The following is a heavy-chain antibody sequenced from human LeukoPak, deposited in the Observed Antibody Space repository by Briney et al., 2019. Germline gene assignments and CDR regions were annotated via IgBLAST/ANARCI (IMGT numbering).Heavy chain of an antibody. CDR2: IYSGGGT. CDR1: GFTVSSTY. J-gene: IGHJ5*02. V-gene: IGHV3-66*01. Sequence: PGGSLRLSCAAFGFTVSSTYMSWVRQAPGKGLQWVSVIYSGGGTYYAASVKGRFTISRDNSNNTVFLQMNNLRAEDTAVYYCARDVGYSSDGFTWGQGVLVIVSS. CDR3: ARDVGYSSDGFT. D-gene: IGHD5-12*01.